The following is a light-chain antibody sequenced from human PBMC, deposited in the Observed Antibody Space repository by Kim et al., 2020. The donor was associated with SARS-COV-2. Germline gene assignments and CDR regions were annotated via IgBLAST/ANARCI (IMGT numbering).Light chain of an antibody. V-gene: IGKV3-20*01. J-gene: IGKJ2*01. CDR2: RAS. CDR1: QSVPTNY. CDR3: QQYGRSPKT. Sequence: EIVLTQSPGTMSLSPGERATLSCRASQSVPTNYLAWYQQKPGQPPRLLIYRASSRATDIPDRFSGSGSGTDFTLTISRLEPEEFAVYYCQQYGRSPKTFGQGTKLEI.